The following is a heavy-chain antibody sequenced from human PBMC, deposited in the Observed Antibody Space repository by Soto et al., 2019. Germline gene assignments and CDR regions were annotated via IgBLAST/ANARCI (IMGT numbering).Heavy chain of an antibody. CDR1: GGSISSYY. Sequence: SETLSLTCTVSGGSISSYYWSWIRQPPGKGLEWIGYIYYSGSTNYNPSLKSRVTISVDTSKNQFSLKLSSVTAADTAVYYCARLSVSGGVRGVDDAFDIWGQGTMVT. D-gene: IGHD3-10*01. CDR3: ARLSVSGGVRGVDDAFDI. V-gene: IGHV4-59*08. CDR2: IYYSGST. J-gene: IGHJ3*02.